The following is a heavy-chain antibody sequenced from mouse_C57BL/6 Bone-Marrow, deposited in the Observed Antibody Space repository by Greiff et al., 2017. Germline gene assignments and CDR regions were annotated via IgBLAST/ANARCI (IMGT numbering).Heavy chain of an antibody. V-gene: IGHV10-1*01. CDR3: VRPLARTFAY. J-gene: IGHJ3*01. CDR1: GFSFNTYA. CDR2: IRSKSNNYAT. Sequence: EVQVVESGGGLVQPKGSLKLSCAASGFSFNTYAMNWVRQAPGKGLEWVARIRSKSNNYATYYADSVKDRFTISRDDSESMLYLQMNNLKTEDTAVYYCVRPLARTFAYWGQGTLVTVSA.